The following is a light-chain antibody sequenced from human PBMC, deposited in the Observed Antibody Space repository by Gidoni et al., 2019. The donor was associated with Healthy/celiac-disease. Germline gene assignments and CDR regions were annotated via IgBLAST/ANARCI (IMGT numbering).Light chain of an antibody. V-gene: IGKV4-1*01. Sequence: DIVMTQSPDYLAVSLGERATINCKSSQSVLYSSNNKNYLAWYQQKPGQPPKLLIYWASTRESGVPYRFSGSGSGTDFTLTISSLQAEDVAVYYCQQYYSTPPVTFGGGTKVEIK. CDR3: QQYYSTPPVT. J-gene: IGKJ4*01. CDR1: QSVLYSSNNKNY. CDR2: WAS.